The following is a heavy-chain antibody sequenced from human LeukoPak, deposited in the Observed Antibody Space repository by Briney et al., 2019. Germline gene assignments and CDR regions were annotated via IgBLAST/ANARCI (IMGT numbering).Heavy chain of an antibody. CDR3: VRVSLRDCRYTSCTRGNWFDP. D-gene: IGHD2-2*01. V-gene: IGHV3-23*01. Sequence: GGFLRLSCAASGFTFSRHAMSWVGRAPGKGLDWVSFFRGRGDRTYFADSVNGRFTISRDNSKDTVYLQMKSLRAEDTSVYYCVRVSLRDCRYTSCTRGNWFDPWGQGNLVTVSS. J-gene: IGHJ5*02. CDR2: FRGRGDRT. CDR1: GFTFSRHA.